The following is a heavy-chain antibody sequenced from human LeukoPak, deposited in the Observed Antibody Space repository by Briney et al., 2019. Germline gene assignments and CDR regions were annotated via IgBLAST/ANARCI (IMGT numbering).Heavy chain of an antibody. CDR3: AKRGAGYYFDY. CDR2: ITDSGGGT. CDR1: GFAFSSYA. V-gene: IGHV3-23*01. Sequence: GGSLRLSCAASGFAFSSYAMSWVRQAPGKGLEWVSSITDSGGGTFYADSVKGRFTISRDNSKNTLFLQLNSLRAEDTAVYYCAKRGAGYYFDYWGQGTLVTVSS. J-gene: IGHJ4*02. D-gene: IGHD3-10*01.